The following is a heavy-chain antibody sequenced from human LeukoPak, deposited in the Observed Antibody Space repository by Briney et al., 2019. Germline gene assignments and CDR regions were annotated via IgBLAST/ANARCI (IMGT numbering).Heavy chain of an antibody. CDR1: GFTLSSYD. CDR3: AKRHSSSWAFFDY. CDR2: ISYDGSNK. D-gene: IGHD6-13*01. J-gene: IGHJ4*02. Sequence: QPGRSLRLSCAASGFTLSSYDMHWVRQAPGKGLEWVAVISYDGSNKYYADSVKGRFTISRDNSKNTLYLRMNSLRAEDTAVYYCAKRHSSSWAFFDYWGQGTLVTVSS. V-gene: IGHV3-30*18.